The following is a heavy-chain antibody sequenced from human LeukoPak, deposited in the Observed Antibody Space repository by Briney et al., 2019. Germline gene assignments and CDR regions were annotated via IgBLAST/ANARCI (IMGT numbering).Heavy chain of an antibody. V-gene: IGHV3-30*18. D-gene: IGHD6-13*01. CDR1: GFTFSSYG. CDR2: ISYDGSNK. J-gene: IGHJ4*02. CDR3: AKDRRIAAAGYYFDY. Sequence: GGSLRLSCAASGFTFSSYGMLWVRQAPGKGLEWVAVISYDGSNKYYADSVKGRFTISRDNSKNTLYLQMNSLRAEDTAVYYCAKDRRIAAAGYYFDYWGQGTLVTVSS.